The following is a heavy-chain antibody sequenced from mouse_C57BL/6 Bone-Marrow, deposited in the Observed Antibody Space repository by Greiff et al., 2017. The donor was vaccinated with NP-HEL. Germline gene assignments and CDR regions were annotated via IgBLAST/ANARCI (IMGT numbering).Heavy chain of an antibody. J-gene: IGHJ1*03. D-gene: IGHD1-1*01. CDR2: IYPGSGNT. V-gene: IGHV1-76*01. CDR3: ARTTTCYWYFEV. Sequence: QVQLQQSGAELVRPGASVKLSCKASGYTFTDYYINWVKQRPGQGLEWIARIYPGSGNTYYNEKFKGKATLTAEKSSSTAYMQHSSLTSENSAVYFCARTTTCYWYFEVWGTGTTVTVSS. CDR1: GYTFTDYY.